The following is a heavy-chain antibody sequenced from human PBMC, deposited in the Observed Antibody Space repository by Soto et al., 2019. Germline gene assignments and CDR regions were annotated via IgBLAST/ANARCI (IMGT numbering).Heavy chain of an antibody. CDR2: IYDGGKT. J-gene: IGHJ6*02. CDR1: GSSLATYY. Sequence: QVHLLESGPGLVRPSETLSLVCTVSGSSLATYYWTWIRQSPGKGLEWIGYIYDGGKTRYNPSLKTRVSISVDASKNQFSLRLTSVTAADTARYFCARDNPYCDSSDCYGGDVDVWGQGTAVTVS. CDR3: ARDNPYCDSSDCYGGDVDV. V-gene: IGHV4-59*01. D-gene: IGHD2-21*02.